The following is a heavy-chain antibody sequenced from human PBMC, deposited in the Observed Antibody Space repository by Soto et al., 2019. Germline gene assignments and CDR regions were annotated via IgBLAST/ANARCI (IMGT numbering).Heavy chain of an antibody. V-gene: IGHV4-34*01. CDR3: ASLPNGVFLTGMDV. CDR1: GGSFSGYY. Sequence: SDTLSLTCAVYGGSFSGYYWSWIRQPPGKGLEWIGEINHSGSTNYNPSLKSRVTISVDTSKNQFSLKLSSVTAADTAVYYCASLPNGVFLTGMDVWGQGTTVTVSS. D-gene: IGHD2-8*01. CDR2: INHSGST. J-gene: IGHJ6*02.